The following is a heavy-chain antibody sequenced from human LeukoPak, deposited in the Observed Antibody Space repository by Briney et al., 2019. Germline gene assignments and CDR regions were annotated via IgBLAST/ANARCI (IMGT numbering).Heavy chain of an antibody. CDR2: IKSDGSDT. CDR1: GFTLSSYW. V-gene: IGHV3-74*01. D-gene: IGHD3-16*01. J-gene: IGHJ6*02. Sequence: YPGGSLRLSCAASGFTLSSYWMHWVRQVPGKGLVWVSRIKSDGSDTRYADSVKGRFTISRDNAKNSLYLQMSNLRAEDTAVYFCARGGGLDVWGQGATVTVSS. CDR3: ARGGGLDV.